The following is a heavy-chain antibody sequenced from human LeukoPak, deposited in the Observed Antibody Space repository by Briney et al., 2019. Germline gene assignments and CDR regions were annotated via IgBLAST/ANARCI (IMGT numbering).Heavy chain of an antibody. J-gene: IGHJ4*02. Sequence: GGSLRLSCAVSGITLSNYGMSWVRQAPGKGLEWVAGMSDSGGRTNYADSVKGRFTISRDNPKNTLYLQMNSLRAEDTAVYYCARKYSTSGFDYWGQGTLVTVSS. CDR1: GITLSNYG. CDR3: ARKYSTSGFDY. V-gene: IGHV3-23*01. D-gene: IGHD2/OR15-2a*01. CDR2: MSDSGGRT.